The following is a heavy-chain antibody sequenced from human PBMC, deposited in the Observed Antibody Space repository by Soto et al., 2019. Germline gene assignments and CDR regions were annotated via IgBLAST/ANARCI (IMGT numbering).Heavy chain of an antibody. CDR3: ARDHGYSYDYFDY. CDR2: IIPTIGTT. V-gene: IGHV1-69*13. CDR1: GDTFTIFA. Sequence: EASVKVSCKASGDTFTIFAISWVRQAPGQGLEWMGGIIPTIGTTNYAQRFQGRITITGDESTGTAYMELSSLKSEDTAVYYCARDHGYSYDYFDYWGQGTLVTVSS. J-gene: IGHJ4*02. D-gene: IGHD5-18*01.